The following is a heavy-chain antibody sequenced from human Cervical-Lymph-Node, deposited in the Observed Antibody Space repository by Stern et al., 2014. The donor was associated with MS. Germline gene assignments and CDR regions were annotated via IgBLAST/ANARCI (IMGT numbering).Heavy chain of an antibody. Sequence: QEQLVESGAEVKKPGSSGKVSCKASGGTFSNYATSWVRQAPGQGLEWMGGIVPLFGKQNYAQKFQGRVPITADESTSTAYMDLSSLRSEDTAVYYCASPLTATSVPFGYYGMDVWGQGTTVTVS. CDR1: GGTFSNYA. V-gene: IGHV1-69*01. D-gene: IGHD4-17*01. CDR2: IVPLFGKQ. J-gene: IGHJ6*02. CDR3: ASPLTATSVPFGYYGMDV.